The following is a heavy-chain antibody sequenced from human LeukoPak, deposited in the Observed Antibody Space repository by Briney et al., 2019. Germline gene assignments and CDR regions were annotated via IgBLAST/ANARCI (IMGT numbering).Heavy chain of an antibody. J-gene: IGHJ4*02. Sequence: GASVKVSCKASGYTFTINHIHWVRQAPGQGLEWMGVINPSGGSTTYAQKFQGRVTMTRDTSTSTVYMELSSLRSEDTAVYYCARGGSVDTAMVTHFDYWGQGTLVTVSS. D-gene: IGHD5-18*01. CDR2: INPSGGST. V-gene: IGHV1-46*01. CDR1: GYTFTINH. CDR3: ARGGSVDTAMVTHFDY.